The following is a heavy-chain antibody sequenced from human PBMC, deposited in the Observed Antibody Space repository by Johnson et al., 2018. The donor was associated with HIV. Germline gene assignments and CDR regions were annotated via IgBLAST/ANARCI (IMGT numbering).Heavy chain of an antibody. CDR1: GFTFSSYA. Sequence: QVQLVESGGGVVQPGRSLRLSCAASGFTFSSYAMHWVRQAPGKGLEWVAVISYDGSNKYYADSVKGRFTISRDNSKNTLYLQMNSLSGEDTAVYYCAKDRRSFYGGKAADVFDIWGQGTMVTVSS. J-gene: IGHJ3*02. CDR3: AKDRRSFYGGKAADVFDI. CDR2: ISYDGSNK. V-gene: IGHV3-30-3*01. D-gene: IGHD4-23*01.